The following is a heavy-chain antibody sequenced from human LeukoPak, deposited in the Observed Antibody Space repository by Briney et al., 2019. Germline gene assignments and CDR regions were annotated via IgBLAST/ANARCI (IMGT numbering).Heavy chain of an antibody. V-gene: IGHV4-34*01. D-gene: IGHD2-8*01. CDR2: INHSGST. J-gene: IGHJ4*02. CDR3: ARLVHGYCTNGVCYTYYFDY. CDR1: GGSFSGYY. Sequence: SETLSLTCAVYGGSFSGYYWSWIRQPPGKGLEWIGEINHSGSTNYNPSLKSRVTISVDTSKNRFSLKLSSVTAADTAVYYCARLVHGYCTNGVCYTYYFDYWGQGTLVTVSS.